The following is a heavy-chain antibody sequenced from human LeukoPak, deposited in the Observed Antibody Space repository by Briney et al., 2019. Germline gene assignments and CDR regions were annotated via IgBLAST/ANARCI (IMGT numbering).Heavy chain of an antibody. CDR2: ISYDGSNK. CDR3: AKGLRDGYNFNYFDY. CDR1: GFTFSSYG. V-gene: IGHV3-30*18. J-gene: IGHJ4*02. Sequence: PGGSLRLSCAASGFTFSSYGMHWVRQAPGKGLEWVAVISYDGSNKYYADSVKGRFTISRDNSKNTLYLQMNSLRAEDTAVYYCAKGLRDGYNFNYFDYWGQGTLVTISS. D-gene: IGHD5-24*01.